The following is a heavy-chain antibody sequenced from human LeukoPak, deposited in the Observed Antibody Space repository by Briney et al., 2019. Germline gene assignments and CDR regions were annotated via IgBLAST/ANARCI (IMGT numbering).Heavy chain of an antibody. J-gene: IGHJ5*02. D-gene: IGHD1-14*01. CDR1: GFTFSSYV. CDR3: ARSGDTNRNWFDP. CDR2: ISYDGSNE. V-gene: IGHV3-30-3*01. Sequence: GGSLRLSCAASGFTFSSYVMHWVRQPPGKGLEWVAVISYDGSNEHYVDSVKGRFTISRDNSKNTLYVQMNSLRAEDTAVYYCARSGDTNRNWFDPWGQGTLVTVSS.